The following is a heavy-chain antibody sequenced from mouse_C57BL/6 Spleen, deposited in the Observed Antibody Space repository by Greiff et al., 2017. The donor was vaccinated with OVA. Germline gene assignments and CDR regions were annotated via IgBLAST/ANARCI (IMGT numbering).Heavy chain of an antibody. CDR3: ARELYYGNYVGAMDY. Sequence: QVQLQQPGTELVKPGASVKLSCKASGYTFTSYWMHWVKQRPGQGLEWIGNINPSNGGTNYNEKFKSKATLTVDTSSSTAYMQRSSLTSEDSAVYYCARELYYGNYVGAMDYWGQGTSVTVSS. J-gene: IGHJ4*01. CDR1: GYTFTSYW. V-gene: IGHV1-53*01. CDR2: INPSNGGT. D-gene: IGHD2-1*01.